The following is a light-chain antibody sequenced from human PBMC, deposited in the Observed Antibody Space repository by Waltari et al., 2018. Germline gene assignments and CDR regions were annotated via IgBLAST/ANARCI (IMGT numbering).Light chain of an antibody. V-gene: IGLV2-8*01. Sequence: QSALTQPPSASRSPGQSVTISCIGSTSDVIPYKYVSWHPQHPCKAPKLIIYEVSRRPSGVPHRCSRSKSGNPASLTVSGLQAEDAADYYGSSDAIGSNPFYVFGPGTKVTVL. CDR1: TSDVIPYKY. CDR2: EVS. J-gene: IGLJ1*01. CDR3: SSDAIGSNPFYV.